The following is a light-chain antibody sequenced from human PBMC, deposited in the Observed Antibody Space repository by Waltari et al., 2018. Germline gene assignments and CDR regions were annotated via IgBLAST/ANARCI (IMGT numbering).Light chain of an antibody. CDR2: AAS. CDR3: QQSYSTPGWT. J-gene: IGKJ1*01. CDR1: QSISSY. V-gene: IGKV1-39*01. Sequence: DIQMTQSPSSLSASVGDRVTITCRESQSISSYLNWYQQKPGKAPKLLIYAASSLQSGVPSRFSCSGSGTDFTLTISSLQPEDFATYYCQQSYSTPGWTFGQGTKVEIK.